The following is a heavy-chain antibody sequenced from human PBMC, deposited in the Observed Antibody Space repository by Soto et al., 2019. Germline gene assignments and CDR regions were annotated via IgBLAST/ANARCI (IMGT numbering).Heavy chain of an antibody. CDR3: VSQRTTVPTQAYFDY. J-gene: IGHJ4*02. D-gene: IGHD4-17*01. V-gene: IGHV4-39*01. CDR2: VYYRGRS. CDR1: GGSVTNSSYY. Sequence: SETLSLTCTVSGGSVTNSSYYWGWIRQSPGKGLEWIGSVYYRGRSYSKSSVKSRVTISVDTSKNRFSLSLNSVTASDTAVYFCVSQRTTVPTQAYFDYWGPGTLVTVSS.